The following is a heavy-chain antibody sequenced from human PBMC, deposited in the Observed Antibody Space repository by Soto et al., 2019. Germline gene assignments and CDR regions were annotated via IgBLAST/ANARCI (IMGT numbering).Heavy chain of an antibody. CDR3: ANFLSTVTTNGPFDI. CDR2: ISANGGST. J-gene: IGHJ3*02. D-gene: IGHD4-17*01. V-gene: IGHV3-23*01. Sequence: LRLSCAASGFSFSSYAMSWVRQAPGKGLDWVSSISANGGSTYYADSVKGRYTISRDSSKNTLYLQMNSLRAEDTAVYYCANFLSTVTTNGPFDIWGHGTVVTVSS. CDR1: GFSFSSYA.